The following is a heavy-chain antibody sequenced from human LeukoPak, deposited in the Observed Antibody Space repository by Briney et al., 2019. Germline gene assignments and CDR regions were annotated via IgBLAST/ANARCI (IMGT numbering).Heavy chain of an antibody. CDR1: GYSFTGYY. V-gene: IGHV1-2*02. D-gene: IGHD4-17*01. J-gene: IGHJ4*02. CDR2: ISPESGAT. Sequence: ASVKVSCKASGYSFTGYYIHWVRQAPGQGREWMGWISPESGATIYAQKFLGRVTLTKDTSTTTAYMELTSLTSDDTGMYFCARTDYGDCYDYWGQGTLVTVAS. CDR3: ARTDYGDCYDY.